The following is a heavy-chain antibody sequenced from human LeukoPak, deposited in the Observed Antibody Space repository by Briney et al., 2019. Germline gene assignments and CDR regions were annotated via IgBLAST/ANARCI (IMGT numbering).Heavy chain of an antibody. CDR1: GFTLRSYW. Sequence: PGGSLRLSCAASGFTLRSYWMSWVRQAPGKGLEWVANIKQDGSETYYVDSVKGRFTISRDNAKNFLYLQMNSLRAEDTAVYYCASDSGQQGDYWGQGTLVTVSS. CDR3: ASDSGQQGDY. D-gene: IGHD6-13*01. J-gene: IGHJ4*02. V-gene: IGHV3-7*04. CDR2: IKQDGSET.